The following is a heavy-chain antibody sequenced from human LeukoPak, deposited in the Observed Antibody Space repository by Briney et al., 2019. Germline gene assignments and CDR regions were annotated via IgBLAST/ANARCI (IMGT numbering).Heavy chain of an antibody. CDR1: GCTFSNYC. V-gene: IGHV3-33*01. CDR3: ARGPIAVAGTPSIYQH. Sequence: PGGSLRLSCAASGCTFSNYCMHWVRQAPGKGLEWVAVIWSDGSIKYYADSVKGRFTISRDNSRNTLYLQMNSLRAEDTAVYYCARGPIAVAGTPSIYQHWGQGTLVTVSS. CDR2: IWSDGSIK. J-gene: IGHJ1*01. D-gene: IGHD6-19*01.